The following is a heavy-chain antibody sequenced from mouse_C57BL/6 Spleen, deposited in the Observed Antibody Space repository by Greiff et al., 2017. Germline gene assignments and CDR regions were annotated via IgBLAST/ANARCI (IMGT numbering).Heavy chain of an antibody. Sequence: EVQGVESGEGLVKPGGSLKLSCAASGFTFSSYAMSWVRQTPEKRLEWVAYISSGGDYIYYADTVKGRFTISRDNARNTLYLQMSSLKSDDTAMYYCTRDRAWFAYWGQGTLVTVSA. J-gene: IGHJ3*01. D-gene: IGHD3-2*01. CDR3: TRDRAWFAY. V-gene: IGHV5-9-1*02. CDR1: GFTFSSYA. CDR2: ISSGGDYI.